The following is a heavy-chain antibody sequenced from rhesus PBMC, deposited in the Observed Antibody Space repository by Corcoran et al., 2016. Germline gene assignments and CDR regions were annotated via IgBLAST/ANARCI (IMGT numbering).Heavy chain of an antibody. CDR1: GGSISSSY. V-gene: IGHV4-169*01. CDR3: ARSGIQLQYFDY. CDR2: IYGNSAST. J-gene: IGHJ4*01. D-gene: IGHD5-12*01. Sequence: QLQLQESGPGLVKPSETLSVTCAVSGGSISSSYWSWIRQAPGKGLEWMGYIYGNSASTNYNPSLKNLVTISKDTSKNQFSLKLSSVTAADTAVYYCARSGIQLQYFDYWGQGVLVTVSS.